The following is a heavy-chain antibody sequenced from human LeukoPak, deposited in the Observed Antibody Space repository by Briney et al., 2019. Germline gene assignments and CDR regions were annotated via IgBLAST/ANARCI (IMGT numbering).Heavy chain of an antibody. V-gene: IGHV3-13*01. D-gene: IGHD1-1*01. Sequence: GGSLRLSCVASGFTFSNYDMHWVRHAAGKGLEWVSRIGSAGDTYSPDSVKGRFTISRENAKNSLYLQMNSLRAGDTAVYYCVRGLEDHYYYGMDVWGQGTTVTVSS. CDR3: VRGLEDHYYYGMDV. CDR1: GFTFSNYD. J-gene: IGHJ6*02. CDR2: IGSAGDT.